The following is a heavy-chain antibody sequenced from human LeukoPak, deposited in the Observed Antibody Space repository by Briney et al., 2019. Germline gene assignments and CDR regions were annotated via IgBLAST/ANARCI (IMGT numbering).Heavy chain of an antibody. CDR2: IFYSGYT. Sequence: SETLSLICTVSGGSVSSSSYYWGWIRQPPGKGLEWIGSIFYSGYTYHNPALESRLPISVDPSKNQFSLRLSSVTAADTAVYYCARSTVTTWVGDFDYWGQGTLVTVSS. CDR3: ARSTVTTWVGDFDY. J-gene: IGHJ4*02. D-gene: IGHD4-17*01. V-gene: IGHV4-39*01. CDR1: GGSVSSSSYY.